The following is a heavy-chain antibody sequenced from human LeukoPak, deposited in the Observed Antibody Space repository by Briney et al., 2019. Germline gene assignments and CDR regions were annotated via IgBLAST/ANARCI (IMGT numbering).Heavy chain of an antibody. CDR3: ARDSGDSGQYSSGWYLPPYYYYYYGMDV. D-gene: IGHD6-19*01. J-gene: IGHJ6*02. Sequence: GASVKVSCRASGYTFTDYYMHWVRQAPGQELEWMGWISAYNGNTNYAQKLQGRVTMTTDTSTSTAYMELRSLRSDDTAVYYCARDSGDSGQYSSGWYLPPYYYYYYGMDVWGQGTTVTVSS. CDR1: GYTFTDYY. V-gene: IGHV1-18*01. CDR2: ISAYNGNT.